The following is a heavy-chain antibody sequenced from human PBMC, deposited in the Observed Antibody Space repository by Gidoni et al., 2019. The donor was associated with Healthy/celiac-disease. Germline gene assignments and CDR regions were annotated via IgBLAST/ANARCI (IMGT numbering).Heavy chain of an antibody. D-gene: IGHD3-22*01. CDR1: GFTFRSYS. J-gene: IGHJ4*02. Sequence: EVQLVESGGGLVKPGGSLRLSCAASGFTFRSYSMNWVRQAPGKGLEWVSSISSSSSYIYYADSVKGRFTISRDNAKNSLYLQMNSLRAEDTAVYYCARVPMIVVVNLAYYFDYWGQGTLVTVSS. CDR2: ISSSSSYI. V-gene: IGHV3-21*01. CDR3: ARVPMIVVVNLAYYFDY.